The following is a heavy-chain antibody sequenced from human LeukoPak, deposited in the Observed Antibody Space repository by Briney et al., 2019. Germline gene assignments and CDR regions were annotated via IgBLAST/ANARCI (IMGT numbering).Heavy chain of an antibody. CDR1: GSTFSSYW. V-gene: IGHV3-7*03. J-gene: IGHJ3*02. CDR2: IKQDGSEK. Sequence: GGSLRLSCAASGSTFSSYWMSWVRQAPGKGLEWVAHIKQDGSEKYYVDSVKGRFTISRDNAKNSLYLQMNSLRAEDTALYYCARDSILRYFDWPAYAFDIWGQGTMVTVSS. CDR3: ARDSILRYFDWPAYAFDI. D-gene: IGHD3-9*01.